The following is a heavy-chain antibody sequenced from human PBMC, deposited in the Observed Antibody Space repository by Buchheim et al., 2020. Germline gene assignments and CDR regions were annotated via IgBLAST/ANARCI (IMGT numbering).Heavy chain of an antibody. CDR1: GGSISSSSYY. CDR3: ARHGDFWSGYKPMDY. V-gene: IGHV4-39*01. CDR2: IYYSGST. Sequence: QLQLQESGPGLVKPSETLSLTCTVSGGSISSSSYYWGWIRQPPGKGLEWIGSIYYSGSTYYNPPLKSRVTISVDTSKNQFPLKLSSVTAADTAVDYCARHGDFWSGYKPMDYWGQGTL. J-gene: IGHJ4*02. D-gene: IGHD3-3*01.